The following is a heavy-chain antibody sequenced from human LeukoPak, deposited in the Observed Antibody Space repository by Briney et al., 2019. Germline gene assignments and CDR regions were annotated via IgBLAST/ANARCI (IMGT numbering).Heavy chain of an antibody. CDR2: IIPILGIA. CDR1: GGTLSSYA. Sequence: GASVKVSCKASGGTLSSYAISWVRQAPGQGLEWMGRIIPILGIANYAQKFQGRVTITADKSTSTAYMELSSLRSEDTAVYYCARPRAYYDYVWGTEDYFDYWGQGTLVTVSS. CDR3: ARPRAYYDYVWGTEDYFDY. J-gene: IGHJ4*02. V-gene: IGHV1-69*04. D-gene: IGHD3-16*01.